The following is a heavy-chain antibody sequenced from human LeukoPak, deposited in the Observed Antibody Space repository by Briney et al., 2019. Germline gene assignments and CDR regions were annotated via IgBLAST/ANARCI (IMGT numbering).Heavy chain of an antibody. D-gene: IGHD3-22*01. CDR3: ARSLSPSDSSGYYSPFDY. J-gene: IGHJ4*02. V-gene: IGHV1-8*01. Sequence: ASVKVSCKASGYTFTSYDINWVRQATGQGLEWMGWMNPSSGNTGYARKFQGRVTMTRNTSISTAYMELSSLRSEDTAVYYCARSLSPSDSSGYYSPFDYWGQGTLVTVSS. CDR1: GYTFTSYD. CDR2: MNPSSGNT.